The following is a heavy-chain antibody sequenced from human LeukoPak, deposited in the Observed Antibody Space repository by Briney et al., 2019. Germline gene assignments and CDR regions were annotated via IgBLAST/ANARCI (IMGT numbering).Heavy chain of an antibody. CDR2: IYSGGST. J-gene: IGHJ5*02. D-gene: IGHD3-10*01. V-gene: IGHV3-53*01. Sequence: PGGSLRLSCAASGFTVSSNYMSWVRQAPGKGLEWVSVIYSGGSTYYADSVKGRFTISRDNSKNTVYLQMNSLRAEDTALYYCAKDGVGSGTINWFDPWGQGTLVSVSS. CDR1: GFTVSSNY. CDR3: AKDGVGSGTINWFDP.